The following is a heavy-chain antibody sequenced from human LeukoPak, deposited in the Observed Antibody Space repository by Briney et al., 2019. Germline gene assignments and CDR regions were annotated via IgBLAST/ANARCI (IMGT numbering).Heavy chain of an antibody. CDR2: INPSGGFT. CDR3: ARDQSPGLFDY. CDR1: GYSFSTHW. Sequence: GASVKVSCKASGYSFSTHWMHWVRQAPGQGLEWMGIINPSGGFTSYAQKLQGRVTVTRDMSTSTVYMELSNLRSEDTAVYYCARDQSPGLFDYWGQGTLVTVSS. J-gene: IGHJ4*02. V-gene: IGHV1-46*01.